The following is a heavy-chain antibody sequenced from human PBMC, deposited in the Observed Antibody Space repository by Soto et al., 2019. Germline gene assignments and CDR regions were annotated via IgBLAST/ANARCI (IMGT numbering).Heavy chain of an antibody. CDR2: ISYSGSTNY. D-gene: IGHD6-13*01. CDR1: GGSISGHY. V-gene: IGHV4-59*11. CDR3: ARVGSSGWSPDY. Sequence: QVQLQESGPGLVKPSDTLSLTCTVSGGSISGHYWIWIRQPPGEGMEWIGYISYSGSTNYNYNPSLKSRVTISVDTSKNQFSLRLSSVTAADTAVYYCARVGSSGWSPDYWGQGTLVTVSS. J-gene: IGHJ4*02.